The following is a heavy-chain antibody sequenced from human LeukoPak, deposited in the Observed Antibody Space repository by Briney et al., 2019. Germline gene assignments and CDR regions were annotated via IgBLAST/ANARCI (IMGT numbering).Heavy chain of an antibody. CDR1: GGSFSGYY. D-gene: IGHD3-10*01. V-gene: IGHV4-34*01. CDR2: INNSGST. J-gene: IGHJ4*02. Sequence: SETLSLTCAVYGGSFSGYYWSWIRQPPGKGLEWIGEINNSGSTNYSPSLKSRVTISVDTSKNQFSLKLSSVTAADTAVYYCARVIRGVRGVITFDYWGQGTLVTVSS. CDR3: ARVIRGVRGVITFDY.